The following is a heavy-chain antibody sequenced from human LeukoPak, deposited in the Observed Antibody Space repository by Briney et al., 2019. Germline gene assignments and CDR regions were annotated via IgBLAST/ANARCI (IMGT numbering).Heavy chain of an antibody. Sequence: PGGSLRLSCTTSGFIFSNYGMHWLRQARGKGLEWVAFIRHDGSNKYYADSVKGRCTISRDNSKKTVYLQMNSLRTEDTAVYYCARVPSRRFGRSSWYWYFDYWGQGTLVTVSS. V-gene: IGHV3-30*02. CDR3: ARVPSRRFGRSSWYWYFDY. CDR2: IRHDGSNK. D-gene: IGHD6-13*01. J-gene: IGHJ4*02. CDR1: GFIFSNYG.